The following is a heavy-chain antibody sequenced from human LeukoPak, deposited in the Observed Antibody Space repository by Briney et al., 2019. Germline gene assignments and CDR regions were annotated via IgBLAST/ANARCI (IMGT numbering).Heavy chain of an antibody. CDR3: ARLGHSVTYYVDHYYFDY. J-gene: IGHJ4*02. CDR1: GGSISSGDYY. CDR2: IYYSGST. D-gene: IGHD1-26*01. V-gene: IGHV4-39*01. Sequence: SQTLSLTCTVSGGSISSGDYYWGWIRQPPGKGLEWIGTIYYSGSTYYNPSLKNRVTISVDTSKNQFSLKLSSVTATDTAVYYCARLGHSVTYYVDHYYFDYWGQGTLVTVSS.